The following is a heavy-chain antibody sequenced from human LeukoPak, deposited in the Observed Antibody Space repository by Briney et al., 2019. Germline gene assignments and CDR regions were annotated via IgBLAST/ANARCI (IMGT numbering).Heavy chain of an antibody. CDR3: ARVESRTWHQFYFYMDV. Sequence: ASVKVSCKASGYYFTNYDLTWVRQAPGQGFEWLGWVETHNGATHYAQNLQGRVTMTRDTFTSTAYLEMSALRFNDTAVYYCARVESRTWHQFYFYMDVWGKGTTVTVSS. CDR2: VETHNGAT. D-gene: IGHD2/OR15-2a*01. J-gene: IGHJ6*03. V-gene: IGHV1-18*01. CDR1: GYYFTNYD.